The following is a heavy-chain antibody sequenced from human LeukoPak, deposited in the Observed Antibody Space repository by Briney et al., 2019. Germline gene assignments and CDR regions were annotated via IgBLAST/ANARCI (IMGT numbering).Heavy chain of an antibody. V-gene: IGHV4-34*01. CDR1: GGSFSGYY. J-gene: IGHJ4*02. CDR2: INHSGST. CDR3: ARAPDYYDSSGYYKSFDY. D-gene: IGHD3-22*01. Sequence: SETLSLTCAVYGGSFSGYYWSWIRQPPGKGLEWIGEINHSGSTNYNPSLKSRVTISVDTSKNQFSLKLSSVTAADTAVYYCARAPDYYDSSGYYKSFDYWGQGTLVTVSS.